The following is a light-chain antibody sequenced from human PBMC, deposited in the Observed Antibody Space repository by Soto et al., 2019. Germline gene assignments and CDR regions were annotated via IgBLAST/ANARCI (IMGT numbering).Light chain of an antibody. CDR2: GAS. V-gene: IGKV3-15*01. CDR1: QSIKNN. J-gene: IGKJ4*01. CDR3: QQYNNWPPLT. Sequence: EIVMTQSPATLSVSPGERATLSCRASQSIKNNLAWYQQKPGQAPRLLIYGASTRATGLPVRFSGSGSGTEFTLTISSLQSEDFAVYYCQQYNNWPPLTFGGGTKVEIK.